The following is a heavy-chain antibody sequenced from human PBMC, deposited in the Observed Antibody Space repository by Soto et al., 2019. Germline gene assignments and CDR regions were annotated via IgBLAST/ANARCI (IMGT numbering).Heavy chain of an antibody. Sequence: SETLSLTCTVSGGSISSSSYYWGWIRQPPGKGLEWIGSIYYSGSPYYNPSLKSRVTISVETSKIQFSLKLSSVTAADTAVYYCARQLRYGYSYGLGFDYWGQGTLVTVSS. J-gene: IGHJ4*02. V-gene: IGHV4-39*01. CDR1: GGSISSSSYY. CDR2: IYYSGSP. CDR3: ARQLRYGYSYGLGFDY. D-gene: IGHD5-18*01.